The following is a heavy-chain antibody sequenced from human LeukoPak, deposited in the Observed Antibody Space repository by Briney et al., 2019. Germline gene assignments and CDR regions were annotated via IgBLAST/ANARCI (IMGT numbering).Heavy chain of an antibody. Sequence: SETLSLTCTVSAGSISSVSYYWGWIRQPPGKGLEWIGNIYYSGSTYYNPSLKSRVSISVDTSKNQFSLKLSSVTAADTAVYYCARGVVIAPQTFDYWGQGTLVTVSS. J-gene: IGHJ4*02. D-gene: IGHD2-21*01. CDR1: AGSISSVSYY. CDR2: IYYSGST. V-gene: IGHV4-39*07. CDR3: ARGVVIAPQTFDY.